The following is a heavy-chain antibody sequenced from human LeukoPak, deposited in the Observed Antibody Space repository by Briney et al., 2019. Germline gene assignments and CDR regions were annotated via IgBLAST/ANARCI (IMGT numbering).Heavy chain of an antibody. V-gene: IGHV4-59*01. CDR2: IYYSGRT. J-gene: IGHJ4*02. Sequence: PSETLSLTCTVSGGSISSYYWSWIRQPPGKGLECIWYIYYSGRTNYSPSLKSRVTISVDTSKNQFSLKLSSVTAADTAVYYCARGRGYSYVDFDYWGQGTLVTVSS. CDR1: GGSISSYY. D-gene: IGHD5-18*01. CDR3: ARGRGYSYVDFDY.